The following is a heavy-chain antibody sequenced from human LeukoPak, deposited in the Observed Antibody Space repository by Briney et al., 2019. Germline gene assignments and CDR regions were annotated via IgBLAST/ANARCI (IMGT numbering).Heavy chain of an antibody. J-gene: IGHJ4*02. D-gene: IGHD3-22*01. CDR2: ISGTGSST. Sequence: GGSLRLSCVASGFTFNNFAMNWVRQGPGEGLEWVSAISGTGSSTYYADSVKGRFTISRDNSKNTLYLQMNSLRAEDTAVYYCARVHYSMIVVAFSFDYWGQGTLVTVSS. CDR1: GFTFNNFA. V-gene: IGHV3-23*01. CDR3: ARVHYSMIVVAFSFDY.